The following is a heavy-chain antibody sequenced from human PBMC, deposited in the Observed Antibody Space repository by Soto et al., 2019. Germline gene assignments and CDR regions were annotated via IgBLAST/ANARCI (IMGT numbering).Heavy chain of an antibody. V-gene: IGHV3-49*03. CDR3: TREDYDFWSGYYYYYYMDV. D-gene: IGHD3-3*01. Sequence: GESLKISCTASGFTFGDYAMSWFRQAPGKGLEWVGFIRSKAYGGTTEYAASVKGRFTISRDDSKSIAYLQMNSLKTEDTAVYYCTREDYDFWSGYYYYYYMDVWGKGTTVTVSS. CDR2: IRSKAYGGTT. CDR1: GFTFGDYA. J-gene: IGHJ6*03.